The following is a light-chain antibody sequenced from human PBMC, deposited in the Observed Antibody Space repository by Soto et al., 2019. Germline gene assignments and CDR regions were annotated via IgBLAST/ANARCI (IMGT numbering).Light chain of an antibody. CDR1: QSVSSN. Sequence: EIVMTQSQATLSVSAGERATLSCSASQSVSSNLAWYQQKPGTAPRLLSYSASTRDNGIPASFSGSGSGTESSLIISGLQSEDFAVYDCQQYNNWPYTCGQGTKLELK. CDR2: SAS. V-gene: IGKV3-15*01. J-gene: IGKJ2*01. CDR3: QQYNNWPYT.